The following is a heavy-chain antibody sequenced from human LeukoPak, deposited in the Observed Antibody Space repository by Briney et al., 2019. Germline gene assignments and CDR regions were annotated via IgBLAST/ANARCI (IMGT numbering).Heavy chain of an antibody. V-gene: IGHV1-18*01. CDR2: ISAYNGNT. CDR3: ARVNYYGSGSYYYYYYYMDV. J-gene: IGHJ6*03. D-gene: IGHD3-10*01. CDR1: GYTFTSYG. Sequence: GASVKVSCKASGYTFTSYGISLVRQAPGQGLEWMGWISAYNGNTNYAQKLQGRVTMTTDTSTSTAYMELRSLRSDDTAVYYCARVNYYGSGSYYYYYYYMDVWGKGTTVTISS.